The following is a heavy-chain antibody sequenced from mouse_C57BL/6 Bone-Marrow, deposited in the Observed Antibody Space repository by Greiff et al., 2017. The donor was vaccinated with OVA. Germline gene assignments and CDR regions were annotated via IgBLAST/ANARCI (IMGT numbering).Heavy chain of an antibody. CDR3: ARWDYGSSSWFAY. V-gene: IGHV1-64*01. CDR1: GYTFTSYW. D-gene: IGHD1-1*01. Sequence: VQLQQPGAELVKPGASVKLSCKASGYTFTSYWMHWVKQRPGQGLEWIGMIHPNSGGTNYNEKFKSKATLTVDKSSSTAYMQLSSLTSEDSAVYYCARWDYGSSSWFAYWGQGTLVTVSA. J-gene: IGHJ3*01. CDR2: IHPNSGGT.